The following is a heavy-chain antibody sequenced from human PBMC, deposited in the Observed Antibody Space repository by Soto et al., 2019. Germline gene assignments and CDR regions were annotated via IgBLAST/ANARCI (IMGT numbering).Heavy chain of an antibody. D-gene: IGHD3-3*01. V-gene: IGHV3-33*01. J-gene: IGHJ4*02. CDR2: ILSDGGKK. CDR1: GFTFSNYV. Sequence: QVHLVESGGGVVQPERSLRLSCGASGFTFSNYVMNWVRQAPGKVLEWVAIILSDGGKKLYADSVKGRFTISRDNSRHTEYWHLNSVRAEDTSVYYCTGDGGGDFWGFDNWGQGALVTVSS. CDR3: TGDGGGDFWGFDN.